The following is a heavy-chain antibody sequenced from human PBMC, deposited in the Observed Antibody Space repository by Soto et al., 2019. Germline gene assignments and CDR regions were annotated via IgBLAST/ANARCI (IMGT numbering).Heavy chain of an antibody. Sequence: ASVKVSCKVSGYTLTELSMHWVRQAPGKGLEWMGGFDPEDGETIYAQKFQGRVTMTEDTSTDTAYMELSSLRSEDTAVYYCATRLLGSYYYYYMDVWGKGTTVTVSS. V-gene: IGHV1-24*01. J-gene: IGHJ6*03. CDR3: ATRLLGSYYYYYMDV. CDR2: FDPEDGET. CDR1: GYTLTELS. D-gene: IGHD2-15*01.